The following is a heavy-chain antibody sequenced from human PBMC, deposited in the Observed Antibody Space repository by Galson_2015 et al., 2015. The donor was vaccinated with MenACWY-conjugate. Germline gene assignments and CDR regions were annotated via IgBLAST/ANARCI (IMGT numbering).Heavy chain of an antibody. CDR3: TRGISRGHGAADKDVRFDP. D-gene: IGHD6-13*01. Sequence: SETLSLTCTVSGGSINSYYWSWTRQPPGKGLEWIGYMYYSGSANYNPSLKSRVTISVDTSKNQFSLTMTSVTAADTAIYYCTRGISRGHGAADKDVRFDPWGQGTLVTVSS. CDR1: GGSINSYY. CDR2: MYYSGSA. V-gene: IGHV4-59*01. J-gene: IGHJ5*02.